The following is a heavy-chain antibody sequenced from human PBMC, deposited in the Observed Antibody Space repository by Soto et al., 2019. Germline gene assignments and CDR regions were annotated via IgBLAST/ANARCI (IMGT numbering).Heavy chain of an antibody. CDR2: ITTYNGNT. CDR1: RYIFTNYG. D-gene: IGHD1-1*01. Sequence: QVQLVQSGVEVREPGASVKVSCKAVRYIFTNYGVSWVRQAPGQGLEWMGWITTYNGNTEYAQKLQGRVTMTTDASTSTAYMELGSLRSDDTAIYYCARALAGYRMDVWGQGTTVTVSS. V-gene: IGHV1-18*01. J-gene: IGHJ6*02. CDR3: ARALAGYRMDV.